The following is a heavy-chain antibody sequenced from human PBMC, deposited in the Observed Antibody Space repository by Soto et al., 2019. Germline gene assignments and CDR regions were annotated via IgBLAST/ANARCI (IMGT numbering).Heavy chain of an antibody. CDR3: ARGVLWFGAGQFDP. Sequence: SETLSLTCAVYGGSFSGYYWSWIRQPPGKGLEWIGEINHSGSTNYNPSLKSRVTISLDTSKNQFSLKLSSVTAADTAVYYCARGVLWFGAGQFDPWGQGTLVTVSS. V-gene: IGHV4-34*01. CDR2: INHSGST. CDR1: GGSFSGYY. J-gene: IGHJ5*02. D-gene: IGHD3-10*01.